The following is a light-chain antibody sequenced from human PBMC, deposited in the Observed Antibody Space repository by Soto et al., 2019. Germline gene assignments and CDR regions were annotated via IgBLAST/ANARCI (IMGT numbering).Light chain of an antibody. J-gene: IGKJ1*01. CDR1: QNIRNL. CDR3: RQSYRPPRA. V-gene: IGKV1-39*01. CDR2: AAS. Sequence: ITCRASQNIRNLLAWYQQKPGKAPKLLIYAASSLQSGVPSRFSGSGSGTDFTLISGLLKPADLPSCYRRQSYRPPRACGRGTKVDI.